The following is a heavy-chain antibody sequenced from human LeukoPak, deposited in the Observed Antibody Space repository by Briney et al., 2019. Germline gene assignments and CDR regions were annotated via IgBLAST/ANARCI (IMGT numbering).Heavy chain of an antibody. J-gene: IGHJ3*02. CDR3: ARGYSGYDGYAFDI. D-gene: IGHD5-12*01. Sequence: PSETLSLTCTVSGYSISTGYYWDWIRQPPGKGLEWIGYIYYSGSTNYNPSLKSRVTISVDTSKNQFSLKLSSVTAADTAVYYCARGYSGYDGYAFDIWGQGTMVTVSS. CDR2: IYYSGST. V-gene: IGHV4-61*01. CDR1: GYSISTGYY.